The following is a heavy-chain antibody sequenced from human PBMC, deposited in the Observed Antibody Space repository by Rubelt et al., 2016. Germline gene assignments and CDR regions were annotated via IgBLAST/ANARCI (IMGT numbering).Heavy chain of an antibody. J-gene: IGHJ4*02. CDR2: ISSSSSYL. D-gene: IGHD3-3*01. V-gene: IGHV3-21*01. CDR3: ARVFDYNFWSGYYY. CDR1: GFTFSSYS. Sequence: AASGFTFSSYSMNWVRQAPGKGLEWVSAISSSSSYLYYADSVKGRFTISRDNAKNSLFLQMSSLRAEDTAVYYCARVFDYNFWSGYYYWGQGTLVTVSS.